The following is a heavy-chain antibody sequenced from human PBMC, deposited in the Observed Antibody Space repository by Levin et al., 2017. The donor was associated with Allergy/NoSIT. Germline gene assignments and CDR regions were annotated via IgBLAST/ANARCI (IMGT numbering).Heavy chain of an antibody. V-gene: IGHV4-30-2*01. CDR3: ARDTLGYCSSTSCYDAFDS. Sequence: SQTLSLTCAVSGGSISSGGYSWSWIRQPPGKGLEWIGYIYHSGSTYYNPSLKSRVTISVDRSKNQFSLKLSSVTAADTAVYYCARDTLGYCSSTSCYDAFDSWGQGTMVTVSS. D-gene: IGHD2-2*01. J-gene: IGHJ3*02. CDR1: GGSISSGGYS. CDR2: IYHSGST.